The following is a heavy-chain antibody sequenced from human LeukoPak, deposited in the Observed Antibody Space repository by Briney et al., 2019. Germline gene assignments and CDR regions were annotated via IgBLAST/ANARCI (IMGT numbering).Heavy chain of an antibody. Sequence: GGSLRLSCAASGFTFSNYAMSWVRQAPGKGLEWVSSISASGENTYYADSVKGRFTISRDNAENTLYLQMNSLRAEDTAIYYCVKDMAGNYDYWGQGTLVTVSS. V-gene: IGHV3-23*01. CDR1: GFTFSNYA. D-gene: IGHD4-11*01. CDR3: VKDMAGNYDY. CDR2: ISASGENT. J-gene: IGHJ4*02.